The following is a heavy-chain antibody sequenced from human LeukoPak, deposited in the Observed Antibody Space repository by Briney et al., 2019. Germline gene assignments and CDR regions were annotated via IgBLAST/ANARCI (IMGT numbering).Heavy chain of an antibody. CDR1: GFTFSSYA. J-gene: IGHJ4*02. D-gene: IGHD2-2*01. Sequence: PGGSLRLSCAASGFTFSSYAMSWVRQAPGKGLEWASAISGSGGSTYYADSVKGRFTISRDNSKNTLYLQMNSLRAEDTAVYYCAKDVSIVVVPAYYFDYWGQGTLVTVSS. CDR3: AKDVSIVVVPAYYFDY. V-gene: IGHV3-23*01. CDR2: ISGSGGST.